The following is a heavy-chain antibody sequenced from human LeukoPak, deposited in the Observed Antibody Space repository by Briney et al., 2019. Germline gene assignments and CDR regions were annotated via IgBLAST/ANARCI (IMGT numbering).Heavy chain of an antibody. J-gene: IGHJ4*02. CDR2: IYTSGST. CDR1: GGSISGYY. V-gene: IGHV4-4*07. Sequence: SETLSLTCTVSGGSISGYYWSWIRQPAGKGLEWIGRIYTSGSTNYNPSLKSRVTMSVDTSKNQLSLKLSSVTAADTAVYYCARAKRDIVATAAFDYWGQGTLVTVSS. D-gene: IGHD5-12*01. CDR3: ARAKRDIVATAAFDY.